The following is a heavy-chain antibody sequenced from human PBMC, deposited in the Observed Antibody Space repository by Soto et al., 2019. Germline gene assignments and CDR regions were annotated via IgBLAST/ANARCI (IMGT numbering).Heavy chain of an antibody. CDR1: GYTFTSYG. V-gene: IGHV1-18*01. Sequence: QAQLVQSGAEVKKPGASVKVSCKASGYTFTSYGISWVRQAPGQGLEWMGWISAYNGNTNYAQKLQGRVTMTTDTSTSTAYMELRSLRSDDTAVYYCAREVAGTHGAYYYYYMDVWGKGTTVTVSS. CDR2: ISAYNGNT. D-gene: IGHD6-19*01. J-gene: IGHJ6*03. CDR3: AREVAGTHGAYYYYYMDV.